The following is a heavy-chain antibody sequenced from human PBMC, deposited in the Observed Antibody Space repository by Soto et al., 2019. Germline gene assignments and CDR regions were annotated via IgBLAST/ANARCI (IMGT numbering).Heavy chain of an antibody. CDR3: ARLGPLTTIHYYYYGMDV. Sequence: QVQLQESGPGLVKPSETLSLTCTVSGGSISSYYWSWIRQPPGKGLEWIGYIYYSGSTNYNPSFKSRVTISVDTSKNQFCLKLSSVTAADTAVYYWARLGPLTTIHYYYYGMDVWGQGTTVTVSS. CDR2: IYYSGST. CDR1: GGSISSYY. D-gene: IGHD4-17*01. J-gene: IGHJ6*02. V-gene: IGHV4-59*01.